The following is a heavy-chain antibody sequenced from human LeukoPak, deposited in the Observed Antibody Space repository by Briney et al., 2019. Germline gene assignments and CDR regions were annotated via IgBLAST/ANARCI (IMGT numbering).Heavy chain of an antibody. J-gene: IGHJ4*02. CDR1: DYSISSAYY. V-gene: IGHV4-38-2*02. CDR2: IYTSGST. CDR3: ARVPRD. Sequence: KPSETLSLTCTASDYSISSAYYWGWIRQPPGKGLEWIGRIYTSGSTNYNPSLKSRVTISVDTSKNQFSLKLSSVTSADTAVYYCARVPRDWGQGTLVTVSS.